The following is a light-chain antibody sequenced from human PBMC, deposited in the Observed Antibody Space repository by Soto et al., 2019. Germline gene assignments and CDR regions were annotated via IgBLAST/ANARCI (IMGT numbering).Light chain of an antibody. CDR2: GAS. V-gene: IGKV3-20*01. CDR1: QSVSSSY. Sequence: EIVLTQSPGTLSLSPGERATLSCGASQSVSSSYLAWYQQKPGQAPRLLIYGASSRATGIPDRFSGSGSGTDFTLTISRLEPEDFAMYYCQQYGSSQYTFGQGTKLEIK. J-gene: IGKJ2*01. CDR3: QQYGSSQYT.